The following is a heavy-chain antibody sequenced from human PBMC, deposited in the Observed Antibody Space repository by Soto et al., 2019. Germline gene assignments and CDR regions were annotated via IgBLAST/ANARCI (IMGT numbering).Heavy chain of an antibody. CDR2: INHSGST. Sequence: QVQLQQWGAGLLKPSETLSLTCAVYGGSFSGYYWSWIRQPPGKGLEWIGEINHSGSTNYNPSLKSRVTISVDTSKNQFSLKLSSVTAADTAVYYCARGYSSYAWCDPWGQGTLVTVSS. CDR1: GGSFSGYY. D-gene: IGHD6-6*01. V-gene: IGHV4-34*01. J-gene: IGHJ5*02. CDR3: ARGYSSYAWCDP.